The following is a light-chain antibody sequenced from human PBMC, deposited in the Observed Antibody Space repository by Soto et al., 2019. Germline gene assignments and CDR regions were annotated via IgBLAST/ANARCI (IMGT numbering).Light chain of an antibody. V-gene: IGKV3-20*01. CDR3: QHSSSPFT. Sequence: ELILTQSPDTLSLSLGERATVSCRASQSISSAYLAWLQQKPGHAPRLLIYGTSTRATGIPDRFSGSGSGTDFTLTINRLEPEDFAVYYCQHSSSPFTFGPGTKVEIK. J-gene: IGKJ3*01. CDR2: GTS. CDR1: QSISSAY.